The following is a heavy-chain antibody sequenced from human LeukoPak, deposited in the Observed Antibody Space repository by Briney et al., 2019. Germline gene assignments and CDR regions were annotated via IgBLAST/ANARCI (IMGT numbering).Heavy chain of an antibody. D-gene: IGHD2-15*01. CDR3: AKRLGLGYCSGGSCPDAFDI. J-gene: IGHJ3*02. Sequence: SGTLSLTCAVSGGSISSSNWWSWVRQPPGKGLEWIGEIYHCGSTNYNPSLKSRVTISVDKSKNQFSLKLSSVTAADTAVYYCAKRLGLGYCSGGSCPDAFDIWGQGTMVTVSS. CDR2: IYHCGST. V-gene: IGHV4-4*02. CDR1: GGSISSSNW.